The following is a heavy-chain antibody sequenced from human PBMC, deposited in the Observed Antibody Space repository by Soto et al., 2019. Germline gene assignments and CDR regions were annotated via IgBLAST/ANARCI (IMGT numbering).Heavy chain of an antibody. Sequence: VKVSCKTSGVSLSNSAINWVRQSPGQGLEWMGSFTPIFGSTFYAQNFQDRVTITADKSTGTAYIELSSLTSEDTAMYFCARGLAGGVKVGRHFESLGQGTLVNVSS. CDR1: GVSLSNSA. V-gene: IGHV1-69*13. CDR2: FTPIFGST. D-gene: IGHD3-16*01. J-gene: IGHJ4*02. CDR3: ARGLAGGVKVGRHFES.